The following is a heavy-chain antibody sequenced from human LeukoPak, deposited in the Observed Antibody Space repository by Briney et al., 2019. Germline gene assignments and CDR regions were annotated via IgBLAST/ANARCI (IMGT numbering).Heavy chain of an antibody. CDR2: IHHSGST. J-gene: IGHJ6*02. CDR3: ARGPVEYSSSSFHYYGMDV. V-gene: IGHV4-34*01. CDR1: DGSFSGHY. Sequence: SETLSLTCAVYDGSFSGHYWSWIRQPPGKGLEWIGEIHHSGSTNYHPSLKSRVTMSVDTSKNQFSLRLSSVTAADTAVYYCARGPVEYSSSSFHYYGMDVWGQGTTVTVSS. D-gene: IGHD6-6*01.